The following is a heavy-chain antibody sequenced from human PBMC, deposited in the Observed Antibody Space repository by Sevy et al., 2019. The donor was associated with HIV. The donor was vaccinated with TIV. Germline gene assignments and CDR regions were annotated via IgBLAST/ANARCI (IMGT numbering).Heavy chain of an antibody. CDR2: IYNSGST. J-gene: IGHJ6*02. CDR3: ARRYCSSTSCYVPGYYGMDV. Sequence: SETLSLTCTVSGGFVTSTSYYWAWIRQSPGKRLEWIGSIYNSGSTYYNPSLKSRVTISVHTSKNQFSLKLSSVTAADTAVYYCARRYCSSTSCYVPGYYGMDVWGQWTTVTVSS. V-gene: IGHV4-39*01. CDR1: GGFVTSTSYY. D-gene: IGHD2-2*01.